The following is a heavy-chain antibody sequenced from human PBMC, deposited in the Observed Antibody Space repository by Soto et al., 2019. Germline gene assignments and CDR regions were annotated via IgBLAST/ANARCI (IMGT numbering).Heavy chain of an antibody. CDR1: GGTFSSYA. D-gene: IGHD6-19*01. V-gene: IGHV1-69*13. Sequence: SVKVSCKASGGTFSSYAISWVRQAPGQGLGWMGGIIPIFGTANYAQKFQGRVTITADESTSTAYMELSSLRSEDTAVYYCARDKRQNSSGWYPHYWGQGTLVTVSS. CDR2: IIPIFGTA. CDR3: ARDKRQNSSGWYPHY. J-gene: IGHJ4*02.